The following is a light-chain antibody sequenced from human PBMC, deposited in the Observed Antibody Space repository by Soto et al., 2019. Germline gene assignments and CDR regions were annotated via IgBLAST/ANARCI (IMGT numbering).Light chain of an antibody. Sequence: QSALTQPASVSGSPGQSITISCTGTSSDVGAYNFVSWYQQFPGKAPKLMIYEVSNRPSGVSDRFSGSKSGNTASLIISGLRPEDEADYYCCSYAGNNIFVFGTGTKVTVL. CDR1: SSDVGAYNF. V-gene: IGLV2-14*01. CDR3: CSYAGNNIFV. CDR2: EVS. J-gene: IGLJ1*01.